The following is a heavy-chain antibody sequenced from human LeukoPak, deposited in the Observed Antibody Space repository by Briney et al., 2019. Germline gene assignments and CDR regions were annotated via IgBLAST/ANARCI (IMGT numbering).Heavy chain of an antibody. D-gene: IGHD6-19*01. V-gene: IGHV1-2*02. CDR3: ARNGIEVAGYDY. CDR1: GYTFSGYY. CDR2: IYPNSGGT. Sequence: ASVKVSCKASGYTFSGYYLHWVRQAPGQGLEWTGWIYPNSGGTNEAQKFQGRVTLTRDTSISTAYMELSRLTSDDTALYYCARNGIEVAGYDYWGQGTVVAVSS. J-gene: IGHJ4*02.